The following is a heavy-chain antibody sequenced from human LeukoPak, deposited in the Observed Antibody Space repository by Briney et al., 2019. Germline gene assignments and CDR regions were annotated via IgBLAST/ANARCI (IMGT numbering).Heavy chain of an antibody. J-gene: IGHJ4*02. CDR2: IIPIFGTA. CDR1: GGTFSSYA. D-gene: IGHD5-18*01. CDR3: AREALPGGYSYGNFDY. V-gene: IGHV1-69*01. Sequence: ASVKVSCKASGGTFSSYAISWVRQAPGQGLEWMGGIIPIFGTANYAQKFQGRVTITADESTSTAYMELSSLRSEDTAVYYCAREALPGGYSYGNFDYWGQGTLVTVSS.